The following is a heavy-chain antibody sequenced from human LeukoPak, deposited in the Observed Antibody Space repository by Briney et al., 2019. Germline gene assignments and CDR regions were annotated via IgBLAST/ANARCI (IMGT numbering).Heavy chain of an antibody. J-gene: IGHJ4*02. CDR3: ARTYYYDTVLLDY. CDR2: LPYDGSYT. Sequence: GGSLRLSCAASGFTFSSYGTHWVRQTPGKGLEWVTFLPYDGSYTSYADSVKGRFTISRDNSKNTLYLQMNSLRAEDTAVYYCARTYYYDTVLLDYWGQGTLVTVSS. CDR1: GFTFSSYG. V-gene: IGHV3-30*02. D-gene: IGHD3-22*01.